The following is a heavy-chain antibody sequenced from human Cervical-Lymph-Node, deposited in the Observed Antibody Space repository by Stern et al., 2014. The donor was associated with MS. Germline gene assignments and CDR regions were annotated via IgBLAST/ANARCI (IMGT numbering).Heavy chain of an antibody. CDR2: ILPGYSYP. V-gene: IGHV5-51*01. D-gene: IGHD1-26*01. J-gene: IGHJ3*02. CDR1: GYSFTSYW. Sequence: MQLVQSGAEVKKPGESLKISCKGSGYSFTSYWIGWVRQMPGKGLEGMGSILPGYSYPRSSPSFQGRVTIPADKSISTAYLQWSSLKASDTAMYYCARRGGVGATGAAFDIWGQGTMVTVSS. CDR3: ARRGGVGATGAAFDI.